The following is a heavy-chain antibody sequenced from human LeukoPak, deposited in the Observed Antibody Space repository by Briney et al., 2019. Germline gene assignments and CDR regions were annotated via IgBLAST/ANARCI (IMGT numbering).Heavy chain of an antibody. CDR3: ARGSSSWSYYYYGMDV. J-gene: IGHJ6*02. CDR1: GYTFTSYG. Sequence: ASVKVSCKASGYTFTSYGISWVRQAPGQGLEWMGWISAYNGNTNYAQKLQGRVTMTTDTSTGTAYMELRSLRSDDTAVYYCARGSSSWSYYYYGMDVWGQGTTVTVSS. V-gene: IGHV1-18*01. CDR2: ISAYNGNT. D-gene: IGHD6-13*01.